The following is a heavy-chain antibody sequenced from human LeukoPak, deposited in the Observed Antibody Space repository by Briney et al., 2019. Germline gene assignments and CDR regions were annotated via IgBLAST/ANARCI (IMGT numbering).Heavy chain of an antibody. D-gene: IGHD3-9*01. CDR3: ASLSVRGDILTGYTD. CDR2: INHSGST. Sequence: SSETLSLTCAVYGGSFSGYYWSWIRQPPGKGLEWIGEINHSGSTNYNPSLKSRVTISVDTSKNQFSLKLSSVTAADTAVYYCASLSVRGDILTGYTDWGQGTLVTVSS. CDR1: GGSFSGYY. V-gene: IGHV4-34*01. J-gene: IGHJ4*02.